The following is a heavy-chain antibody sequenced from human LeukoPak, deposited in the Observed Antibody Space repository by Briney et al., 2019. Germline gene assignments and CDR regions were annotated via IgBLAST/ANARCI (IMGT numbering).Heavy chain of an antibody. CDR3: ASGPTYDYVRVILY. J-gene: IGHJ4*02. CDR1: GFTVSGKY. CDR2: IYTGGTT. Sequence: GGSLTLSCAVSGFTVSGKYMTWVRQAPGKGLEWVSVIYTGGTTYYRDSVKGRFTISRHNSKNMVNLHMDSLRPEDTAVYYCASGPTYDYVRVILYWGQGTLVTVSS. V-gene: IGHV3-53*04. D-gene: IGHD3-16*01.